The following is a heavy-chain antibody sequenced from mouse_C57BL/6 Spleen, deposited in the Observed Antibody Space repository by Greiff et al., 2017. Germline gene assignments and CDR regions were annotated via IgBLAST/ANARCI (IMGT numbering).Heavy chain of an antibody. CDR3: ARGYYYGSSYMGSYAMDY. Sequence: QVQLQQPGAELVKPGASVKLSCKASGYTFTSYCMHWVKQRPGRGLEWIGRIDPNSGGTKYNEKFKSKATLTVDKPSSTAYMQLSSLTSEDSAVYYCARGYYYGSSYMGSYAMDYWGQGTSVTVSS. CDR2: IDPNSGGT. J-gene: IGHJ4*01. CDR1: GYTFTSYC. V-gene: IGHV1-72*01. D-gene: IGHD1-1*01.